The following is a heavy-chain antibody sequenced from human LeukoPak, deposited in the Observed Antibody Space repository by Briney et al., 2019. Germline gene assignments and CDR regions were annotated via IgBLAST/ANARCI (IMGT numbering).Heavy chain of an antibody. D-gene: IGHD6-19*01. CDR1: GYTFTGYY. CDR2: INPNSGGT. CDR3: ANMIAVAGREDY. V-gene: IGHV1-2*02. J-gene: IGHJ4*02. Sequence: GASVKVSCKASGYTFTGYYMHWVRRAPGQGLEGMGGINPNSGGTNYAQKFQGRVTMTRDTSISTAYMELSRLRSDDTAVYYCANMIAVAGREDYGGEGTLVTVSS.